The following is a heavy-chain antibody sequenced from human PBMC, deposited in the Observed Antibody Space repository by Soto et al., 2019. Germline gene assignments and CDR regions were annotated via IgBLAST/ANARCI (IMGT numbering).Heavy chain of an antibody. V-gene: IGHV4-59*01. CDR3: ARASAAAGRLFDY. CDR1: GGSISSYY. CDR2: IYYSGST. D-gene: IGHD6-13*01. J-gene: IGHJ4*02. Sequence: PSETLSLTCTDSGGSISSYYWSWIRQPPGKGLEWIGYIYYSGSTNYNPSLKSRVTISVDTSKNQFSLKLSSVTAADTAVYYCARASAAAGRLFDYWGQGTLVTVSS.